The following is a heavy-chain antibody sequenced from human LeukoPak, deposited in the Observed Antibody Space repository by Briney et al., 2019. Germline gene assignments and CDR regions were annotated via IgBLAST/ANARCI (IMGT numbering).Heavy chain of an antibody. J-gene: IGHJ4*02. Sequence: GGSLRLSCAASGFIFTTYGMTWVRQAPGKGLEWFSAISGSGHTAYYADSVKGRFTISRDNSKNTLFLQMNSLRAEDTAIYYCAKVAYSGTLSPLDYWGQGTLVTVSS. CDR3: AKVAYSGTLSPLDY. CDR2: ISGSGHTA. CDR1: GFIFTTYG. D-gene: IGHD1-26*01. V-gene: IGHV3-23*01.